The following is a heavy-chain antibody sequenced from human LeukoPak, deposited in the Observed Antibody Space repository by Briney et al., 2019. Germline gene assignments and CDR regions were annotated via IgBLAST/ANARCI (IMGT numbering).Heavy chain of an antibody. V-gene: IGHV3-33*06. Sequence: PGGSLRLSCAASGFTFSSYGIHWVRQAPGKGLEWVAVIWYDGSNKYYADSVKGRFTISGDNSKNTLYLQMNSLRAEDTAVYYCAKRVDEAFDIWGQGTMVTVSS. D-gene: IGHD2-2*01. CDR3: AKRVDEAFDI. CDR2: IWYDGSNK. CDR1: GFTFSSYG. J-gene: IGHJ3*02.